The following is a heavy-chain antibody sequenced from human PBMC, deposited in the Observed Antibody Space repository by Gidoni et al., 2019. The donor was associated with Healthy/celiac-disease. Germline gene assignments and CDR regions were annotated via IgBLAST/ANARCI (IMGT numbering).Heavy chain of an antibody. CDR3: ARDYYDSSGYYNGY. CDR2: IYSGGST. J-gene: IGHJ4*02. V-gene: IGHV3-66*01. D-gene: IGHD3-22*01. Sequence: EVQLVESGGGLVQPGGSLRLSCAASGFTVSSNYMSWVRQAPGKGLEWVSVIYSGGSTYYADSVKGRFTFSRDNSKNTLYLQMNSLRAEDTAVYYCARDYYDSSGYYNGYWGQGTLVTVSS. CDR1: GFTVSSNY.